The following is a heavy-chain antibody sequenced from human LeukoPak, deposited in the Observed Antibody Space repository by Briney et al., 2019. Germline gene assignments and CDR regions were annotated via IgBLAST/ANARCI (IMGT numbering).Heavy chain of an antibody. J-gene: IGHJ4*02. Sequence: GGSLRLSSAAPGFTFSSYAMSWVRQAPGKGLEWVSAISGSGGSTYYADSVKGRLTISRDNSKNTLYLQMNSLRAEDTAVYYCAKSPTMVRSYYFDYWGQGTLVTVSS. CDR3: AKSPTMVRSYYFDY. D-gene: IGHD3-10*01. V-gene: IGHV3-23*01. CDR2: ISGSGGST. CDR1: GFTFSSYA.